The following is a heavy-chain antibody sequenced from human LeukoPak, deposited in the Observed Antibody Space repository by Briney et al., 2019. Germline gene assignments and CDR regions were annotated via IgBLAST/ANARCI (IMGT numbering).Heavy chain of an antibody. D-gene: IGHD3-22*01. Sequence: ASVKVSCKASGYTFTSYGISWVRQAPGQGLEWMGWISAYNGNTNYAQKLQGKVTMTTDTSTSTAYMELRSLRSDDTAVYYCARWDYYDSSGYYPDPEYFQHWGQGTLVTVSS. J-gene: IGHJ1*01. CDR3: ARWDYYDSSGYYPDPEYFQH. V-gene: IGHV1-18*01. CDR2: ISAYNGNT. CDR1: GYTFTSYG.